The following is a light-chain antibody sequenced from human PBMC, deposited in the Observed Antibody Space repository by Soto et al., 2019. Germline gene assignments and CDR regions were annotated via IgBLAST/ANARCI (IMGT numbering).Light chain of an antibody. J-gene: IGLJ3*02. CDR1: SSDVGGYNY. V-gene: IGLV2-8*01. CDR2: EVS. CDR3: SSYAGSNNFEV. Sequence: QSALTQPPSASGSPGQSVTISCTGTSSDVGGYNYVSWYQQHPGKAPKLMIYEVSKRPSGVPDRFSGSKSGNTASLTVSGLQDEDEADYYCSSYAGSNNFEVFGGGTKLTVL.